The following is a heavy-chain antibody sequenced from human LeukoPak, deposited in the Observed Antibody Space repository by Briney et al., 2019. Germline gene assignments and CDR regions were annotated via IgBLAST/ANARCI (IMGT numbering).Heavy chain of an antibody. CDR1: GYTFTGYY. V-gene: IGHV1-2*06. Sequence: ASVKVSCKASGYTFTGYYLHRVRQAPGQGLEWMGRINPNSGGTNYAQKFQGRVTMTRDTSISTAYMELSRLRSDDTAVYYCARDLARRYYYYYMDVWGKGTTVTVSS. D-gene: IGHD3-3*02. CDR3: ARDLARRYYYYYMDV. J-gene: IGHJ6*03. CDR2: INPNSGGT.